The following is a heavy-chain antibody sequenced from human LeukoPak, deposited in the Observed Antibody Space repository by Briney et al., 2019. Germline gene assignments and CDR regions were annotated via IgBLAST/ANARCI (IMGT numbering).Heavy chain of an antibody. CDR1: GYIFTTYG. J-gene: IGHJ4*02. Sequence: RASVKVSCKTSGYIFTTYGVTWVRQAPRQGLEWMGWISAYNGDTYYAQKFQGRFTMTTDTSTSTANMELRSLRSEDTAVYFCARDEGGHYGSGSHFDYWGQGTLVTVSS. V-gene: IGHV1-18*01. CDR3: ARDEGGHYGSGSHFDY. CDR2: ISAYNGDT. D-gene: IGHD3-10*01.